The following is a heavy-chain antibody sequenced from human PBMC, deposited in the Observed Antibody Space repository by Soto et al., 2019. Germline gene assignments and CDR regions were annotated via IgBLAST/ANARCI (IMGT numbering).Heavy chain of an antibody. J-gene: IGHJ6*02. Sequence: SQTLSLTCAIPGDSVSSNSAACNWIRQYPSRGLEWLGRTYYRSKWYNDYAVSVKSRITINPDTSKNQFSLQLNAVTPEDTAVYYCAYTAMVGDSYGMDVWGQGTTVTVSS. V-gene: IGHV6-1*01. CDR2: TYYRSKWYN. CDR1: GDSVSSNSAA. D-gene: IGHD5-18*01. CDR3: AYTAMVGDSYGMDV.